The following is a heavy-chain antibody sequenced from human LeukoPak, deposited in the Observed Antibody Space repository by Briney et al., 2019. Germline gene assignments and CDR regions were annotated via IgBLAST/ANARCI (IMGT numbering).Heavy chain of an antibody. CDR2: IYTSGST. J-gene: IGHJ3*02. D-gene: IGHD6-19*01. V-gene: IGHV4-61*02. CDR3: ARDFAPPPRGAVAGTISAFDI. CDR1: GGSISSGSYY. Sequence: SETLSLTCTVSGGSISSGSYYWSWIRQPAGKGLEWIGRIYTSGSTNYNPSLKSRVTISVDTSKNQFSLKLSSVTAADTAVYYCARDFAPPPRGAVAGTISAFDIWGQGTMVTVSS.